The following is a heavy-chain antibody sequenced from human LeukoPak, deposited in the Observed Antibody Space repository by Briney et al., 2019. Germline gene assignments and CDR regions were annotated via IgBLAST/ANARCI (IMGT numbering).Heavy chain of an antibody. V-gene: IGHV4-59*01. D-gene: IGHD2-2*01. CDR3: ARDLRGSSCYDY. CDR1: GDSLNSYY. Sequence: SETLSLTCTVSGDSLNSYYWSWIRQPPGKGLEWIGFIYYSRSTNYNPSLKSRVTISVDTSKNQFSLKLSSVTAADTAVYYCARDLRGSSCYDYWGQGTLVTVSS. J-gene: IGHJ4*02. CDR2: IYYSRST.